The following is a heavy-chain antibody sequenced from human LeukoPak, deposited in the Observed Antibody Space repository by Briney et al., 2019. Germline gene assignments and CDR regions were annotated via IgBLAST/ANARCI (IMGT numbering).Heavy chain of an antibody. CDR1: GFTFSNFW. J-gene: IGHJ4*02. CDR3: AKDKGDRFFDY. V-gene: IGHV3-33*06. D-gene: IGHD5-24*01. CDR2: MWSDERRT. Sequence: GGSLRLSCAASGFTFSNFWMSWVRQAPGKGLEWVAAMWSDERRTYYGDSAKGRFTISRDNSKNTLYLQMDRLRAEDTAVYYCAKDKGDRFFDYWGQGAQVTVSS.